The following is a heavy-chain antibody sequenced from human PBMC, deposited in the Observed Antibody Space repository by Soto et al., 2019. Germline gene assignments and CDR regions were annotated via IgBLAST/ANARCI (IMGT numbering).Heavy chain of an antibody. CDR2: IYSGGST. CDR3: ARDRWAADY. D-gene: IGHD3-16*01. J-gene: IGHJ4*02. CDR1: GFTVSTKY. Sequence: EVQLVESGGGVVQPGGSLRLSCAASGFTVSTKYMSWVRQAPGKGLEWVSVIYSGGSTIYADSVRGRFTITRDNSKNTVNLQMNSLRAEDTAVDYCARDRWAADYWGQGTLVTVSS. V-gene: IGHV3-66*01.